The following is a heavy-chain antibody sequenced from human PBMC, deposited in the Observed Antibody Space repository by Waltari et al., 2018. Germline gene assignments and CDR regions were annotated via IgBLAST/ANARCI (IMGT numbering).Heavy chain of an antibody. Sequence: EVQLVESGGGVIQPGGSLRLSCAASGFIVSTNYMSWVRQAPGKGLEWVSVIYNDGTKLYADSVKGRFTVSRDNSKNMVHPQMDSLRAEDTAVYYCATDGDGDCSLCLAQWGQGTLVTVSS. CDR1: GFIVSTNY. V-gene: IGHV3-53*01. CDR3: ATDGDGDCSLCLAQ. D-gene: IGHD2-21*02. J-gene: IGHJ4*02. CDR2: IYNDGTK.